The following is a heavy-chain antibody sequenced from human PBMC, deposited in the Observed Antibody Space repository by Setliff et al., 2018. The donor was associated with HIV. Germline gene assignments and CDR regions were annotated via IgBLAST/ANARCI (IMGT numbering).Heavy chain of an antibody. CDR2: VHSTLST. J-gene: IGHJ5*02. Sequence: PSETLSLTCTVSGDSMTSGSFYWSWVRQPAGKGLEWIGQVHSTLSTNYNPSLKSRLSISADTSKNQSSLNLRFVTAADTALYYCARRTFGSGRFDPWGQGTPVTVSS. CDR3: ARRTFGSGRFDP. V-gene: IGHV4-61*09. CDR1: GDSMTSGSFY. D-gene: IGHD6-19*01.